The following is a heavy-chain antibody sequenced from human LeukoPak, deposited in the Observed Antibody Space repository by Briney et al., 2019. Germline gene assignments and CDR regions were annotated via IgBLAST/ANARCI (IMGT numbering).Heavy chain of an antibody. Sequence: GGSLRLSCAASGFTVSSNYMSWVRQAPGKGLEWVSVIHSGGSTYYRDSVKGRFTISRDNSKNTVYLQMNSLRAEDTAVYYCTTARYDILTGYDYWGQGTLVTVSS. CDR3: TTARYDILTGYDY. CDR1: GFTVSSNY. J-gene: IGHJ4*02. D-gene: IGHD3-9*01. CDR2: IHSGGST. V-gene: IGHV3-66*01.